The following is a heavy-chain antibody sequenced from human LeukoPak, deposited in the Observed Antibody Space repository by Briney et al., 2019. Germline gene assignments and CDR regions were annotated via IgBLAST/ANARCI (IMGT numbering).Heavy chain of an antibody. D-gene: IGHD3-16*01. CDR3: ARVHFGQGGAFDQ. CDR1: DALSGHF. Sequence: SETLSLTCVVSDALSGHFWSWIRQPPGKGLEWIAEITHSGGTNYNPSLMSRVTTSVDTSNNRFFLKLSSVTAADTAVYYCARVHFGQGGAFDQWGQGTLVTVSS. V-gene: IGHV4-34*01. J-gene: IGHJ4*02. CDR2: ITHSGGT.